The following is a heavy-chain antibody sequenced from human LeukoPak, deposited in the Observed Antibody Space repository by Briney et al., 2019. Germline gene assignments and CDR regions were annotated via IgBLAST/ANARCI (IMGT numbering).Heavy chain of an antibody. CDR2: IYYSGST. V-gene: IGHV4-59*01. D-gene: IGHD6-13*01. CDR1: GGSISSYY. J-gene: IGHJ4*02. Sequence: SETLSLTCTVSGGSISSYYWSWIRQPPGKGLEWIGYIYYSGSTNYNPSLKSRVTISVDTSKNQFSLKLSSVTAADTAVYYCARLSWYGGYFDYWGQGTLVTVSS. CDR3: ARLSWYGGYFDY.